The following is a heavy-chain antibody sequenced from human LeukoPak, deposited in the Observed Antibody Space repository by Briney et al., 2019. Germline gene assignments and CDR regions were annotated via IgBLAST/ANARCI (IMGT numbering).Heavy chain of an antibody. J-gene: IGHJ4*02. Sequence: GRSLRLSCAASGFTFSSYAMHWVRQAPGKGLEWVAVISYDGGNKYYADSVKGRFTISRDNSKNTPYLQMNSLRAEDTAVYYCAKDRLVVAPAAMTSNFDFWGQGTLVTVSS. CDR1: GFTFSSYA. CDR2: ISYDGGNK. CDR3: AKDRLVVAPAAMTSNFDF. V-gene: IGHV3-30-3*01. D-gene: IGHD2-2*01.